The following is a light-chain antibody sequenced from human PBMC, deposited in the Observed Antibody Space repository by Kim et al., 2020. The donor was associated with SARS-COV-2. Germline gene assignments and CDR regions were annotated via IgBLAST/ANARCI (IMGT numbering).Light chain of an antibody. V-gene: IGKV3-20*01. CDR1: QSVTSNF. Sequence: EIVLMQSPGTLSLSPGERATLSCRASQSVTSNFLAWYQQKPGQAPRLLIYGASNRATGIPDKFTGSGSGTDFTLTISRLEPEDFAVYHCQQYGGSPPYTFGQGTKLEI. CDR3: QQYGGSPPYT. J-gene: IGKJ2*01. CDR2: GAS.